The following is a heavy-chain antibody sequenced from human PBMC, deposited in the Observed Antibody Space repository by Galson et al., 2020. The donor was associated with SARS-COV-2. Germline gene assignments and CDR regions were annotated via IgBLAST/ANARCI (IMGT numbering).Heavy chain of an antibody. CDR1: GFSLSTSGVG. J-gene: IGHJ4*02. V-gene: IGHV2-5*02. CDR2: IYWDDNK. CDR3: AHRRNNWNAVRFDY. Sequence: SGPTLVKPTQTLTLTCTFSGFSLSTSGVGVGWIRQPPGKALEWLALIYWDDNKRYSPSLKSRLTITKDTSKNQVVLTMTNMDPVDTATYYCAHRRNNWNAVRFDYWGQGTLVTVSS. D-gene: IGHD1-1*01.